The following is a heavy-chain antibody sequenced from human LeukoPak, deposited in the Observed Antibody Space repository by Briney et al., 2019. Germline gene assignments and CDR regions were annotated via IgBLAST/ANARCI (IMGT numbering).Heavy chain of an antibody. CDR1: GGSISSSNHY. CDR2: IYYSGST. Sequence: PSEALSLTCTVSGGSISSSNHYWGWIRQPPGKGLEWIGSIYYSGSTYDNPSLKSRVTISVDTPKNQFSLKLRSVTAADTAIYYCARLLYDRSGYYYFDYWGQGTLVTVSS. CDR3: ARLLYDRSGYYYFDY. D-gene: IGHD3-22*01. J-gene: IGHJ4*02. V-gene: IGHV4-39*01.